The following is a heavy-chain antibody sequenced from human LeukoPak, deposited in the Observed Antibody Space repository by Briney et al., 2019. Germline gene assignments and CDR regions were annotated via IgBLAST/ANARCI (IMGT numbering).Heavy chain of an antibody. D-gene: IGHD7-27*01. V-gene: IGHV3-23*01. CDR2: ISSSGHSI. CDR1: GFTFTNSD. CDR3: TRDFNWGDAG. J-gene: IGHJ4*02. Sequence: GGSLRLSCVGSGFTFTNSDMNWVRQPPGRGLEWVSVISSSGHSINYADSVKGRFTISRDTSKNTLYLQMNSLRAEDTALYYCTRDFNWGDAGWGQGTLVTVSS.